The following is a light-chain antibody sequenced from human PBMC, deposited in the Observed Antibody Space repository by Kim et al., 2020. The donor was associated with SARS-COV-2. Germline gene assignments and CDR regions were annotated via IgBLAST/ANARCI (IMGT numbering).Light chain of an antibody. J-gene: IGLJ2*01. V-gene: IGLV3-19*01. CDR1: SLRSYY. CDR3: NSRGSNDNVV. Sequence: VALVQTVRTTFQGHSLRSYYASCYPHRPGQAPIVVISGKNNRPSGIPDRFSGSSSGNTASFTISGTQAGDDADYYCNSRGSNDNVVFGGGTQLTVL. CDR2: GKN.